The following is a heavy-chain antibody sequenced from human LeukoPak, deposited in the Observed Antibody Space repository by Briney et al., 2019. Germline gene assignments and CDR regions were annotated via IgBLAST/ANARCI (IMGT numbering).Heavy chain of an antibody. CDR3: ARVAVCRGGSCYSGCFDP. CDR2: IYHSGST. Sequence: PSETLSLTCAVSGYSISSGYYWGWIRQPPGKGLEWIGSIYHSGSTYYNPSLKSRVTISVDTSKNQFSLKLSSVTAADTAVYYCARVAVCRGGSCYSGCFDPWGRGPLVTVSS. V-gene: IGHV4-38-2*01. CDR1: GYSISSGYY. J-gene: IGHJ5*02. D-gene: IGHD2-15*01.